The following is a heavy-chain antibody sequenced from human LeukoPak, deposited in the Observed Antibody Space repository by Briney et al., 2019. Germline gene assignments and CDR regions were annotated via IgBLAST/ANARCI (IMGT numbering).Heavy chain of an antibody. Sequence: SETLSLTCTVSGGSISSYYWSWIRQPPGKGLEWIGYISYNGSIDYNPSLKSRLTISVDRSKNQFSLKMRSVTAADTAVYYCARSFPITMIRGGFDYWGQGTLVTVSS. V-gene: IGHV4-59*01. CDR3: ARSFPITMIRGGFDY. D-gene: IGHD3-10*01. CDR2: ISYNGSI. CDR1: GGSISSYY. J-gene: IGHJ4*02.